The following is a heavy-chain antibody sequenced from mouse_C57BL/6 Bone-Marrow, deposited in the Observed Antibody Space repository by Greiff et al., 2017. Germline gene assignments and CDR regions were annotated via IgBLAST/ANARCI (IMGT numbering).Heavy chain of an antibody. V-gene: IGHV1-18*01. Sequence: EVQGVESGPELVKPGASVKIPCKASGYTFTDYNMDWVKQSHGKSLEWIGDINPNNGGTIYNQKFKGKATLTVDKSSSTAYMELRSLTSEDTAVYYCARWDYDEEFAYWGQGTLVTVSA. J-gene: IGHJ3*01. D-gene: IGHD2-4*01. CDR2: INPNNGGT. CDR3: ARWDYDEEFAY. CDR1: GYTFTDYN.